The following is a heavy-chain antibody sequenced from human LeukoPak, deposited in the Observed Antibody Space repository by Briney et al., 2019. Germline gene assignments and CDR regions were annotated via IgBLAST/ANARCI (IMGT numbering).Heavy chain of an antibody. J-gene: IGHJ5*02. V-gene: IGHV1-69*06. D-gene: IGHD6-25*01. CDR3: ARDGSGHWFDP. Sequence: SVKVSCKASGGAFSSYAISWVRQAPGQGLEWMGGIIPIFGAANYAQKFQGRVTITADKSTTTAYMELGSLRSDDTAVYYCARDGSGHWFDPWGQGTLVTVSS. CDR2: IIPIFGAA. CDR1: GGAFSSYA.